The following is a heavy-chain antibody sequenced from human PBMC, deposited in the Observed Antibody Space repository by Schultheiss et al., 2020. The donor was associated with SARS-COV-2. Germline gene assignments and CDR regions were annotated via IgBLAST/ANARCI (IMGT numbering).Heavy chain of an antibody. Sequence: SVKVSCKASGFTFTSSAVQWVRQARGQRLEWMGWIVVGSGNTNNAQKFQERVTITRDLSTGTAYMELRSLRSEDTAVYYCAADSHIVGRMSWYAFDIWGQGTMVTVSS. CDR1: GFTFTSSA. J-gene: IGHJ3*02. D-gene: IGHD1-26*01. V-gene: IGHV1-58*01. CDR2: IVVGSGNT. CDR3: AADSHIVGRMSWYAFDI.